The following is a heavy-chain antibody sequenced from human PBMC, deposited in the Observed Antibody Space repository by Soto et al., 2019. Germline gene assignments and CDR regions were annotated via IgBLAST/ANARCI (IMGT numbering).Heavy chain of an antibody. Sequence: GGSLRLSCAGSGFPFNIYNMNWVRQAPGKGLEWVSSIIGTTGKTHYADLVKGRFTISRDNAKNALYLQIDSLRPEDTAVYFCARDKSWSSYQFDYWGQGT. CDR1: GFPFNIYN. J-gene: IGHJ4*02. CDR2: IIGTTGKT. D-gene: IGHD3-16*02. V-gene: IGHV3-21*01. CDR3: ARDKSWSSYQFDY.